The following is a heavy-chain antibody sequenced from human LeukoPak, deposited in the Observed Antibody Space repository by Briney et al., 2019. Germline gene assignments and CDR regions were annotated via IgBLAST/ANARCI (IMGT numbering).Heavy chain of an antibody. J-gene: IGHJ3*02. V-gene: IGHV3-73*01. Sequence: PGGSLRLSCAASGFTFSGSAMHWVRQASGKGQEWVGRIRSKANSYATAYAASVKGRFTISRDDSKNTAYLQMNSLKTEDTAVYYCTSIVVVPAATDAFDIWGQGTMVTVSS. D-gene: IGHD2-2*01. CDR3: TSIVVVPAATDAFDI. CDR1: GFTFSGSA. CDR2: IRSKANSYAT.